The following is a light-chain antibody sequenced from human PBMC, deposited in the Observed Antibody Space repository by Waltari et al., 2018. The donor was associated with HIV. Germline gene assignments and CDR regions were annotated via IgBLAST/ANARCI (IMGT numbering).Light chain of an antibody. CDR3: AAWDDSLNGNV. V-gene: IGLV1-44*01. Sequence: QSVLTQPPSASGTPGQRVTISCSGSSSNIGTNTVNWYKQLPGTAPKLLIYTNNHRPSGVPDRFSGAKSGTSASLAISGLQSEDEADYYCAAWDDSLNGNVFGPGTKVTVL. J-gene: IGLJ1*01. CDR2: TNN. CDR1: SSNIGTNT.